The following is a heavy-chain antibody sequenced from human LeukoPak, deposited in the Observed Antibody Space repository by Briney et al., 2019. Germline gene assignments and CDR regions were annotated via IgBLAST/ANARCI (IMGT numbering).Heavy chain of an antibody. CDR1: GGSISSYY. CDR3: ARGDYGDYRL. J-gene: IGHJ4*02. V-gene: IGHV4-59*12. Sequence: SETLSLTCTVSGGSISSYYWSWIRQPPGKGLEWIGYIYYSGSTNYNPSLKSRVTMSVDTSKNQFSLKLSSVTAADTAVYYCARGDYGDYRLWGQGTLVTVSS. CDR2: IYYSGST. D-gene: IGHD4-17*01.